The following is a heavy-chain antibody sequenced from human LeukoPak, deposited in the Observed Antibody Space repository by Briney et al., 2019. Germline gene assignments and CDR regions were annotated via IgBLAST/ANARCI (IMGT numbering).Heavy chain of an antibody. D-gene: IGHD3-22*01. J-gene: IGHJ4*02. Sequence: GGSLRLSCAASGFTFSSYEMNWVRQAPGKGLEWVSYISSSGSTTYYADSVKGRFTISRDNAKNSLYLQMNSLRAEDTAVYYCARDLYDSTFDYWGQGTLVTVSS. CDR1: GFTFSSYE. V-gene: IGHV3-48*03. CDR3: ARDLYDSTFDY. CDR2: ISSSGSTT.